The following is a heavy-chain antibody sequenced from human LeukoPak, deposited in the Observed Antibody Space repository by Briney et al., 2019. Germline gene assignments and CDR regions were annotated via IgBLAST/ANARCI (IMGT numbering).Heavy chain of an antibody. J-gene: IGHJ4*02. CDR1: GFTFSSYA. CDR3: ARDQHYYDSSGYFL. Sequence: GRSLRLSCAASGFTFSSYAMHWVRQAPGKGLEWVAVISYDGSNKYYADSVKGRFTISRDNSKNTLYLQMNSLRAEDTAVYYCARDQHYYDSSGYFLWGQGTLVTVSS. D-gene: IGHD3-22*01. V-gene: IGHV3-30-3*01. CDR2: ISYDGSNK.